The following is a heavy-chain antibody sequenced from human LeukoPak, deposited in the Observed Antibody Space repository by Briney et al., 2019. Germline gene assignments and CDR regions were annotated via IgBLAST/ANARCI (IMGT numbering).Heavy chain of an antibody. J-gene: IGHJ4*02. CDR3: ARLDGYYDILTGYYNGYYFDY. CDR1: GGSISSSSYY. D-gene: IGHD3-9*01. CDR2: IYYSGST. Sequence: SETLSLTCAVSGGSISSSSYYWGWIRQPPGKGLEWIGSIYYSGSTYYNPSLKSRVTISVDTSKNQFSLKLSSVTAADTAVYYCARLDGYYDILTGYYNGYYFDYWGQGTLVTVSS. V-gene: IGHV4-39*01.